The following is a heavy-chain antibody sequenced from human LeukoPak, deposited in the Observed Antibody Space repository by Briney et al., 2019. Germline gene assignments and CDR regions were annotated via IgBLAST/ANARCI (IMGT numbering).Heavy chain of an antibody. CDR1: AGSISSSSYY. Sequence: SETLSLTCTVSAGSISSSSYYRGWIRQPPGKGLEWIGSIYYSGSTYYNPSLKSRVTISIDTSKNQFSLKLSSVTAADTAVYYCARDSGGSNTFDYWGQGTLVTVSS. J-gene: IGHJ4*02. V-gene: IGHV4-39*07. D-gene: IGHD3-16*01. CDR3: ARDSGGSNTFDY. CDR2: IYYSGST.